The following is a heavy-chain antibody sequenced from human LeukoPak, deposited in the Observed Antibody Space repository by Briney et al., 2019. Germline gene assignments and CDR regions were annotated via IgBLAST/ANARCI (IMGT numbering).Heavy chain of an antibody. CDR2: IKQDGSEK. J-gene: IGHJ6*04. V-gene: IGHV3-7*03. CDR3: ARDGLRPPFVGGMDV. Sequence: GGSLRLSCAASGFTFSSYGMHWVRQAPGKGLEWVANIKQDGSEKYYVDSVKGRFTISRDNAKNSLYLQMNSLRAEDTAVYYCARDGLRPPFVGGMDVWGKGTTVTVSS. CDR1: GFTFSSYG. D-gene: IGHD5-18*01.